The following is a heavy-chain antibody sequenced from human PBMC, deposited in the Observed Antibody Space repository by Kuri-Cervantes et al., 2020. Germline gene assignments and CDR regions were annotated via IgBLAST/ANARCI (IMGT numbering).Heavy chain of an antibody. J-gene: IGHJ4*02. D-gene: IGHD2-2*01. V-gene: IGHV4-34*01. CDR2: INDGGIT. CDR1: GFTFSDYY. Sequence: GSLRLSCAASGFTFSDYYMSWIRQSPGKGLEWIGEINDGGITKYNPSLKSRVTFLIDTSKKQISLKVMSVTATDTAVYYCARRYYTSWGLDYWGQGTLVTVSS. CDR3: ARRYYTSWGLDY.